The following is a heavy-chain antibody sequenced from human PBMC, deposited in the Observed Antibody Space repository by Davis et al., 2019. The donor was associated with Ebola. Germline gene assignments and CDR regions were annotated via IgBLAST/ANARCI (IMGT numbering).Heavy chain of an antibody. J-gene: IGHJ4*02. CDR2: IYPRDSDT. D-gene: IGHD1-26*01. CDR1: GYSFTIYW. V-gene: IGHV5-51*01. Sequence: GESLKISCQGSGYSFTIYWIGWVRQMPGKALEWMGIIYPRDSDTRYSPSFQGQVTISADKSINTAYLQWSSLKASDTAMYYCARKMFSGSDRRAFDLWGRGTPVTVSS. CDR3: ARKMFSGSDRRAFDL.